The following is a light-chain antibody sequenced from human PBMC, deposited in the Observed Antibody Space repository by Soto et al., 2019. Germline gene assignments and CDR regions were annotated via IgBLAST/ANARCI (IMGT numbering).Light chain of an antibody. J-gene: IGKJ1*01. CDR2: AAS. CDR1: QSISNH. V-gene: IGKV1-39*01. CDR3: QQYSDSSGA. Sequence: DIQMTQSPSSLSASVEDRVIITCRASQSISNHLNWYQQKPGKAPKLLIYAASSLQSGVPSRFSGSGSGTDFTLTISSLQPDDFATYYCQQYSDSSGAFGQGTKVDIK.